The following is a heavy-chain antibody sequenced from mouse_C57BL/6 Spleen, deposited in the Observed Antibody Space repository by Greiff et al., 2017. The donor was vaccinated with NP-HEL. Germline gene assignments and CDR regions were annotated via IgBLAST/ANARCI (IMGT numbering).Heavy chain of an antibody. CDR2: INPSNGGT. CDR1: GYTFTSYW. J-gene: IGHJ2*01. CDR3: ARQFTTVVVYYFDY. V-gene: IGHV1-53*01. D-gene: IGHD1-1*01. Sequence: QVQLQQPGTELVKPGAAVKLSCKASGYTFTSYWMHWVKQRPGQGLEWIGNINPSNGGTNYNEKFKSKATLTVDKSSSTAYMQLSSLTSEDSAVYYCARQFTTVVVYYFDYWGQGTTLTVSS.